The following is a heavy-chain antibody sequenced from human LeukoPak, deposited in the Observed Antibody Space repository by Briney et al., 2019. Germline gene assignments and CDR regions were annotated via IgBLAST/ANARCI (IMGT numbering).Heavy chain of an antibody. CDR3: ARGQRNPDY. J-gene: IGHJ4*02. V-gene: IGHV4-38-2*01. D-gene: IGHD6-25*01. CDR1: GYSISSGYY. CDR2: IYHSGST. Sequence: SETLSLTCAVAGYSISSGYYGGWIRQPPGKGLEWIGSIYHSGSTYYNPSLKSRVTISVDTSKNQFSLKLSSVTAADTAVYYCARGQRNPDYWGQGTLVTVSS.